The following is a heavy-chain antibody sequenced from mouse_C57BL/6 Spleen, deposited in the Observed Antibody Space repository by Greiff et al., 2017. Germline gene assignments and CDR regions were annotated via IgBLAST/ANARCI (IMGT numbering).Heavy chain of an antibody. CDR1: GYTFTDYY. CDR2: INPNNGGT. V-gene: IGHV1-26*01. Sequence: EVQLVESGPELVKPGASVKISCKASGYTFTDYYMNWVKQSHGKSLEWIGDINPNNGGTSYNQKFKGKATLTVDKSSSTAYMELRSLTSEDSAVYYCASNGNYVGWYFDVWGTGTTVTVSS. D-gene: IGHD2-1*01. CDR3: ASNGNYVGWYFDV. J-gene: IGHJ1*03.